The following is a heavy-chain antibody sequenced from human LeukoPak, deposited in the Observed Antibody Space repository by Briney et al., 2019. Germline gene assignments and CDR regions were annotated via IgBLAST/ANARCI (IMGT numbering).Heavy chain of an antibody. J-gene: IGHJ6*03. CDR1: GFTFSSYG. Sequence: GGSLRPSCAASGFTFSSYGMHWVRQAPGKGLEWVAFIRYDGSNKYYADSVKGRFTISRDNSKNTLYLRMNSLRAEDTAVYYCAKFGQHRVGYYMDVWGKGTTVAVSS. CDR2: IRYDGSNK. V-gene: IGHV3-30*02. D-gene: IGHD3-16*01. CDR3: AKFGQHRVGYYMDV.